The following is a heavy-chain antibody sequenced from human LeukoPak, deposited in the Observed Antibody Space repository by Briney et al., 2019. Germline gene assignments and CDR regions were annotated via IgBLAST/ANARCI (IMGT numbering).Heavy chain of an antibody. CDR1: GYTFTSYD. V-gene: IGHV1-8*01. Sequence: ASVKVSCKASGYTFTSYDINWVRQATGQGLEWMGWMNPNSGNTGYAQKLQGRVTMTRNTSISAAYMELSSLRSEDTAVYYCARDIEQQVGYWGQGTLVTVSS. D-gene: IGHD6-13*01. J-gene: IGHJ4*02. CDR3: ARDIEQQVGY. CDR2: MNPNSGNT.